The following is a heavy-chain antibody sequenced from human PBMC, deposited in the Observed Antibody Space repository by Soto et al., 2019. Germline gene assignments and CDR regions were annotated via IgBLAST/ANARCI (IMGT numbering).Heavy chain of an antibody. V-gene: IGHV2-70*01. D-gene: IGHD3-22*01. Sequence: SGPTLVNPTHTFTLTCTFFGFLLSTSGMCVSWIRQPPGKALEWLALIDWDDDKYYSTSLKTRLTISKDTSKNQVVLTMTNMDPVDTATYYCARILADSSGYCIDYWGQGTLVTVSS. CDR1: GFLLSTSGMC. CDR3: ARILADSSGYCIDY. CDR2: IDWDDDK. J-gene: IGHJ4*02.